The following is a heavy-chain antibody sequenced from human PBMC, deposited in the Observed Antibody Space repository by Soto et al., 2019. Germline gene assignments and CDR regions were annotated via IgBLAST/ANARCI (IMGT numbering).Heavy chain of an antibody. D-gene: IGHD3-3*01. CDR3: ARGDYDFWSGYPSNNWFDP. Sequence: SETLSLTCAVYGGSFSGYYWSWIRQPPGKGLEWIGEINHSGSTNYNPSLKSRVTISVDTSKNQFSLKLSSVTAADTAVYYCARGDYDFWSGYPSNNWFDPWGQGTLVTV. V-gene: IGHV4-34*01. J-gene: IGHJ5*02. CDR2: INHSGST. CDR1: GGSFSGYY.